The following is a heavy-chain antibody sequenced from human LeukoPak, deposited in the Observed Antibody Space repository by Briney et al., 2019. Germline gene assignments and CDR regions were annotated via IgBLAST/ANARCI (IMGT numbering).Heavy chain of an antibody. CDR2: IYTSGST. J-gene: IGHJ3*02. CDR3: ARLGVSSTWVAFDI. V-gene: IGHV4-4*07. CDR1: GGSISSYY. D-gene: IGHD3-16*01. Sequence: PSETLSLTCTVSGGSISSYYWSWIRQPAGKGLEWIGRIYTSGSTNYNPSLKSRVTMSADTSKNQFSLKLSSVTAADTAVYYCARLGVSSTWVAFDIWGQGTMVTVSS.